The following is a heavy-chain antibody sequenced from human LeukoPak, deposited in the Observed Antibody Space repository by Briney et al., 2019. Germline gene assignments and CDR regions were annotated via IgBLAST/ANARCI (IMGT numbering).Heavy chain of an antibody. CDR2: ISSSGSTI. CDR3: ARARGLRYFDGAFDY. D-gene: IGHD3-9*01. Sequence: PGGSLRLSCAASGFIFSDYYMSWIRQAPGKGLEWVSYISSSGSTIYYAAPVKGRFPISRDNAKNSLYLQMTSLRAEDTAVYYCARARGLRYFDGAFDYWGQGTLVTVSS. CDR1: GFIFSDYY. V-gene: IGHV3-11*01. J-gene: IGHJ4*02.